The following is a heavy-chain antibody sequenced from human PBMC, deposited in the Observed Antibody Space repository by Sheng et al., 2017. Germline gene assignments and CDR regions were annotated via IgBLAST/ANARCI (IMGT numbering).Heavy chain of an antibody. D-gene: IGHD6-13*01. Sequence: ESGGGLVKPGGSLRLSCSASGFTFSDYYMSWIRQAPGKELEWVSFISDSGVTVYYADSVKGRFTISRDDAKNTVYLQMNSLRAEDTAVYYCARDKSGVAAAGSVDYWGQGTLVTVSS. J-gene: IGHJ4*02. CDR3: ARDKSGVAAAGSVDY. CDR1: GFTFSDYY. V-gene: IGHV3-11*04. CDR2: ISDSGVTV.